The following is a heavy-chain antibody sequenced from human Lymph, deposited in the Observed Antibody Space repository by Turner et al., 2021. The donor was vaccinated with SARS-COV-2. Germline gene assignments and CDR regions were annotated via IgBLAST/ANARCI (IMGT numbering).Heavy chain of an antibody. CDR2: ISGSGGST. CDR1: GFTFSSYA. D-gene: IGHD6-13*01. V-gene: IGHV3-23*01. CDR3: ATAAGTGEFDY. Sequence: VQLLESGGGLVQPGGSLSLSRAASGFTFSSYAMSWVRQSQGKGLEWGSSISGSGGSTYYADSVKGRFTISRDNSKNTLYLQMNSLRAEDTAVYYCATAAGTGEFDYWGQGTLVTVSS. J-gene: IGHJ4*02.